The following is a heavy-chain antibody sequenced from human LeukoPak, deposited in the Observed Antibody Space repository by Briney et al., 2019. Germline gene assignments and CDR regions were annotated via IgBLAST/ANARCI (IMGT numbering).Heavy chain of an antibody. CDR1: GYTFTSYG. J-gene: IGHJ4*02. CDR2: ISAYNGNT. D-gene: IGHD2-8*01. V-gene: IGHV1-18*01. Sequence: GASVKVSCKASGYTFTSYGISWVRQAPGQGLEWLGWISAYNGNTNYAQKLQGRVTMTTDTSTSTAYMELRSLRSDDTAVYYCATSEWRADRFDYWGQGTLVTVSS. CDR3: ATSEWRADRFDY.